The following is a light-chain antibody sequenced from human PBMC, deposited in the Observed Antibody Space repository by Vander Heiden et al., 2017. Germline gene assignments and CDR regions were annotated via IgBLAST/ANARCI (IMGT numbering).Light chain of an antibody. V-gene: IGLV1-47*02. CDR3: EAWDDRLSGFV. Sequence: QAVLTEPPSASGTPGQRVTISCSGSSSNIVSNYVYWYQQLPETAHKLLIDSNNQRPSGVPDRFAGSKSGNSASRAISVLRYEDEAEYSCEAWDDRLSGFVFGGGTKLPVL. CDR1: SSNIVSNY. CDR2: SNN. J-gene: IGLJ2*01.